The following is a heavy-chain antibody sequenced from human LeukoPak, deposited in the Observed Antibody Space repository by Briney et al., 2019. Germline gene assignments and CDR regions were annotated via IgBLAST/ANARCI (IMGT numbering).Heavy chain of an antibody. D-gene: IGHD6-19*01. CDR1: GFTFSSYG. J-gene: IGHJ4*02. V-gene: IGHV3-30*18. CDR3: AKDRYSSLNEIDY. Sequence: GRSQRLSCAASGFTFSSYGMHWVRQAPGKGLEGVSVIAYDGSIEYYADSVKGRFTISRDNSKNTLYLEMNSLRAEDTAIYYCAKDRYSSLNEIDYWGQGTLVTVSS. CDR2: IAYDGSIE.